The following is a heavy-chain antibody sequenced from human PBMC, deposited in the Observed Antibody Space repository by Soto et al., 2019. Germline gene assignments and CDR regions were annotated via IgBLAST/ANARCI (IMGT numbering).Heavy chain of an antibody. D-gene: IGHD6-13*01. V-gene: IGHV1-3*01. CDR1: GYTFTGCA. CDR2: INAGNGHT. CDR3: AREGPYSSSWFH. J-gene: IGHJ4*02. Sequence: GASVKVSCKASGYTFTGCAMRWVRQAPGQRLEWMGWINAGNGHTKYSQKFQGRVTITRDTSASTAYMELSSLRSEDTAVYHCAREGPYSSSWFHWGQGTLVTVSS.